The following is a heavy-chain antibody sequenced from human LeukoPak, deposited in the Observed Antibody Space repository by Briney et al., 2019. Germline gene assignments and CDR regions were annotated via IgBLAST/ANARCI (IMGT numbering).Heavy chain of an antibody. Sequence: GGSLRLSCAASGFTFSSYWMHWVRQAPGKGLVWVSRINSDGSSTSYADSVKGRFTISRDNAKNTLYLQRNSLRAEDTAVYYCARGKSLSCSGGSCYYYYGMDVWGQGTTVTVSS. CDR3: ARGKSLSCSGGSCYYYYGMDV. V-gene: IGHV3-74*01. CDR1: GFTFSSYW. J-gene: IGHJ6*02. CDR2: INSDGSST. D-gene: IGHD2-15*01.